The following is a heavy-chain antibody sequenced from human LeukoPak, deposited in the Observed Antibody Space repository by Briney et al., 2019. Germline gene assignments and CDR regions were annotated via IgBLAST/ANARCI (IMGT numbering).Heavy chain of an antibody. J-gene: IGHJ5*02. D-gene: IGHD4-17*01. V-gene: IGHV3-11*01. CDR2: ISSSGSTI. CDR1: GFTFSDHY. Sequence: GGSLRLSCAASGFTFSDHYMSWIRQAPGKGLEWVSYISSSGSTIYYADSVKGRFTISRDNSKNTLYLQMNSLRAEDTAVYYCASVDYVGDWFDPWGQGTLVTVSS. CDR3: ASVDYVGDWFDP.